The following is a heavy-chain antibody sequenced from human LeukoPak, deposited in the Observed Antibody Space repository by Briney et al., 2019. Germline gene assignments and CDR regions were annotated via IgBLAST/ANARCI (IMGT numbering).Heavy chain of an antibody. CDR1: GGSISSYY. Sequence: SETLSLTCTVSGGSISSYYWSWIRQPPGKGLEWIGYIYYSGSTNYNPSLKSRVTISVDTSKNQFSLKLSSVTAADTAVYYCATSGGTLGPTNYFAYWGQGTLVTVSS. J-gene: IGHJ4*02. CDR2: IYYSGST. V-gene: IGHV4-59*12. CDR3: ATSGGTLGPTNYFAY. D-gene: IGHD3-16*01.